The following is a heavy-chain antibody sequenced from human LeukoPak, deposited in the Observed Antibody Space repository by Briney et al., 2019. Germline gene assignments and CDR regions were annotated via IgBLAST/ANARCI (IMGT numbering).Heavy chain of an antibody. CDR2: IYYSGST. CDR1: GGSISSYY. D-gene: IGHD3-22*01. Sequence: PSETLSLTCTVSGGSISSYYWSWIRQPPGKGLEWIGDIYYSGSTNYNPSLKSRVTISVDTSKTQFSLKLSSVTAADTAVYYCARSRATYYYDSSGYFLRQNAFDIWGQGTMVTVSS. V-gene: IGHV4-59*01. J-gene: IGHJ3*02. CDR3: ARSRATYYYDSSGYFLRQNAFDI.